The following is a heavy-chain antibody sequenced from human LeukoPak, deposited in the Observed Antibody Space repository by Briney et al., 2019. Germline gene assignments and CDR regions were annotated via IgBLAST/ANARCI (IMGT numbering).Heavy chain of an antibody. J-gene: IGHJ4*02. V-gene: IGHV3-64*04. CDR1: GFTFSSYA. D-gene: IGHD2-15*01. Sequence: GGSLRLSCSASGFTFSSYAMNWVRQAPGKGLEYVSAITSNGGSTYYADSVKGRFTISRDNSKNTLYLQMNSLRAEDTAVYYCARDRAAATLDYWGQGTLVTVSS. CDR2: ITSNGGST. CDR3: ARDRAAATLDY.